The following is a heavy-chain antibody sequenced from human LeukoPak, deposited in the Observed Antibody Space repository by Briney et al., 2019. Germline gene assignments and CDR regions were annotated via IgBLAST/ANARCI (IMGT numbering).Heavy chain of an antibody. D-gene: IGHD3-10*01. CDR1: GFTFSSYA. Sequence: GGSLRLSCAASGFTFSSYAISWVRQAPGKGLEWVGRIKSKTDGGTTDYAAPVKGRFTISKDDSKNTLYLQMNSLKTEDTAVYYCTTASLLTGSGSYFMTFYYYYMDVWGKGTTVTISS. V-gene: IGHV3-15*01. CDR2: IKSKTDGGTT. J-gene: IGHJ6*03. CDR3: TTASLLTGSGSYFMTFYYYYMDV.